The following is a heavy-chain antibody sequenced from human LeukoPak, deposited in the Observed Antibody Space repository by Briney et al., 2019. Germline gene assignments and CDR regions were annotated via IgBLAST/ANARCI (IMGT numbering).Heavy chain of an antibody. CDR2: ISSSSSYI. CDR1: GFTLSSYS. V-gene: IGHV3-21*01. CDR3: ARVKLLQRAFDY. D-gene: IGHD2-15*01. J-gene: IGHJ4*02. Sequence: PGGSLRLPCAASGFTLSSYSMDWVRQAPGKGLEWVSSISSSSSYIYYADSVKGRFTISRDNAKNSLYLQMNSLRAEDTAVYYCARVKLLQRAFDYWGQGTLVTVSS.